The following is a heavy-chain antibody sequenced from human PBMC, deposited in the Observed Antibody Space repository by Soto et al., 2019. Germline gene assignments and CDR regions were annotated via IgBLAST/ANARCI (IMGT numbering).Heavy chain of an antibody. Sequence: SETLSLTCTVSGGSISSYYWSWIRQPPGKGLEWIGYIYYSGSTNYNPSLKSRVTISVDTSKNQFSLKLSSVTAADTAVYYCARDSDYYDSSGYAFDIWGQGXMVTVSS. V-gene: IGHV4-59*01. CDR1: GGSISSYY. D-gene: IGHD3-22*01. CDR3: ARDSDYYDSSGYAFDI. J-gene: IGHJ3*02. CDR2: IYYSGST.